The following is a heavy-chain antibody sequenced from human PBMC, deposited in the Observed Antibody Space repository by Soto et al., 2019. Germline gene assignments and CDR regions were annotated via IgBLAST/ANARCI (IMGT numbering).Heavy chain of an antibody. D-gene: IGHD3-9*01. CDR1: GGTFSSYA. CDR2: IIPIFGTA. Sequence: GASVKVSCKASGGTFSSYAISWVRQAPGQGLEWMGGIIPIFGTANYAQKFQGRVTITADESTSTAYMELSSLRSEDTAVYYCARGFGQYDILTGPHRRRFGMDVWGQGTTVTVS. V-gene: IGHV1-69*13. J-gene: IGHJ6*02. CDR3: ARGFGQYDILTGPHRRRFGMDV.